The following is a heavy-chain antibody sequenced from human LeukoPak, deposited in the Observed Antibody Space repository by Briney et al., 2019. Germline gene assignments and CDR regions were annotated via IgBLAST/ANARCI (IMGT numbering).Heavy chain of an antibody. CDR1: GGSISSYY. D-gene: IGHD3-3*01. V-gene: IGHV4-4*07. CDR3: ARDYMGLRFLEWSAPPFNWFDP. Sequence: SETLSLTCTVSGGSISSYYWSWIRQLAGKGLEWIGRIYTSGSTNYNPSLKSRVTMSVDTSKNQFSLKLSSVTAADTAVYYCARDYMGLRFLEWSAPPFNWFDPWGQGTLVTVSS. J-gene: IGHJ5*02. CDR2: IYTSGST.